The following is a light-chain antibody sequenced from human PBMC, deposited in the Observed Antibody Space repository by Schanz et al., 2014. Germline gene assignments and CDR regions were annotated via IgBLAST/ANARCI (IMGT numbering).Light chain of an antibody. V-gene: IGKV3-15*01. CDR3: QQYDSYPLT. J-gene: IGKJ4*01. CDR2: GAS. CDR1: QSVSSN. Sequence: EIVMTQSPATLSVSPGERATLSCRASQSVSSNLAWFQQKPGQAPRLLIYGASTRATGLPARFSGSGSGTEFTLTISSLQPDDFATYYCQQYDSYPLTFGGGTQVKIK.